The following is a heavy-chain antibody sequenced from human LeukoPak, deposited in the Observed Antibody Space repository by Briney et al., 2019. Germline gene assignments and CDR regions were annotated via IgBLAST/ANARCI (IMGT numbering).Heavy chain of an antibody. D-gene: IGHD3-3*01. Sequence: PSQTLSLTCTVPGGSISSGSYYWSWIRQPAGKGLEWIGRIYTSGSTNYNPSLKSRVTISVDTSKNQFSLKLSSVTAADTAVYYCAREYDFWSGYLYCFDYWGQGTLVTVSS. V-gene: IGHV4-61*02. CDR3: AREYDFWSGYLYCFDY. CDR2: IYTSGST. J-gene: IGHJ4*02. CDR1: GGSISSGSYY.